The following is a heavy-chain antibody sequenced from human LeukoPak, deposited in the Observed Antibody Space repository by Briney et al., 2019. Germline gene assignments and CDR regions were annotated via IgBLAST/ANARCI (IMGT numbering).Heavy chain of an antibody. CDR2: ISANGANT. CDR1: GFTFSNYW. J-gene: IGHJ4*02. Sequence: SGGSLRLSCAASGFTFSNYWMSWIRQAPGRGLEWVSGISANGANTHYAESVRGRFIISRDNSKNTLYLQMNSLRAGDTALYFCAKYHNPDSTGPFHWGQGTLVTVSS. V-gene: IGHV3-23*01. D-gene: IGHD3-22*01. CDR3: AKYHNPDSTGPFH.